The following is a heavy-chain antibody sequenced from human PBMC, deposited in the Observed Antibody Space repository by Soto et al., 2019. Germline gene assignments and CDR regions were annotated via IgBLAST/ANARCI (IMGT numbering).Heavy chain of an antibody. D-gene: IGHD6-19*01. V-gene: IGHV4-4*09. J-gene: IGHJ4*02. CDR2: IWNSGTT. CDR1: GVSISNSY. Sequence: QVQLQESGPGLVKPSETMSLTCTVSGVSISNSYCSWVRQPPGKKLEWIGHIWNSGTTDYNPSLRGRVPMSVDTSKNQVSLRLSSVTATDTAVYYCARGGGSYTTGWYNDYWGQGTLVTVSS. CDR3: ARGGGSYTTGWYNDY.